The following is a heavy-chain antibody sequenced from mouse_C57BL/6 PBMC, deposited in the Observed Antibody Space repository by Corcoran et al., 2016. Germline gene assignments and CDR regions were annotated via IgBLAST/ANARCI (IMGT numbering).Heavy chain of an antibody. CDR3: ARSYYGSSLFDY. D-gene: IGHD1-1*01. CDR1: GYTFTTYG. CDR2: INTYSGVP. J-gene: IGHJ2*01. V-gene: IGHV9-3*01. Sequence: QIQLVQSGPELKKPGETVKISCKASGYTFTTYGMSWVKQAPGKGLKWMGWINTYSGVPTYADDFKGRFAFSLETSASTAYLQINNLKNEDTATYFCARSYYGSSLFDYWGQGTTLTVSS.